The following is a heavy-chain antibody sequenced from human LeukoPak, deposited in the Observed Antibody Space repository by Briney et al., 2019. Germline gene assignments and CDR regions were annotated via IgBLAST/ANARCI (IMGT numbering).Heavy chain of an antibody. CDR3: ARDHGYNYYFDY. V-gene: IGHV1-69*13. CDR1: GGTFSSYA. D-gene: IGHD5-24*01. Sequence: SVKVSCKASGGTFSSYAISWVRQAPGQGLQWMGGITPIFGTANYAQKFQGRVTITADESTSTAYMELSSLRSEDTAVYYCARDHGYNYYFDYWGQGTLVTVSS. CDR2: ITPIFGTA. J-gene: IGHJ4*02.